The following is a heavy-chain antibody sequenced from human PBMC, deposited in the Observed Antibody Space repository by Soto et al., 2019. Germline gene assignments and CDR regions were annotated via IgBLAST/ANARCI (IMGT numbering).Heavy chain of an antibody. CDR1: GFTFSSYA. Sequence: GGSLRLSCAASGFTFSSYAMSWVRQAPGKGLEWVSAISGSGGSTYYADSVKGRFTISRDSSKNTLYLQMNSLRAEDTAVYYCAKVLDIVVVVAATEGGYFDLWGRGTLVTVSS. J-gene: IGHJ2*01. V-gene: IGHV3-23*01. D-gene: IGHD2-15*01. CDR2: ISGSGGST. CDR3: AKVLDIVVVVAATEGGYFDL.